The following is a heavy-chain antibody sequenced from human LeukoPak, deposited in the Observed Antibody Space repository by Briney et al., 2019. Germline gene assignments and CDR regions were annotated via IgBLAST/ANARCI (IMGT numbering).Heavy chain of an antibody. Sequence: GGSLRLSCAASGFTFDDYAMHWVRQAPGKGLVGVSGISWNSGSIGYADSVKGRFTISRDNAKNSLYLKMNSLRAEDMALYYCAKAGVRDSSGWYYFDYWGQGTLVTVSS. CDR1: GFTFDDYA. J-gene: IGHJ4*02. CDR2: ISWNSGSI. CDR3: AKAGVRDSSGWYYFDY. D-gene: IGHD6-19*01. V-gene: IGHV3-9*03.